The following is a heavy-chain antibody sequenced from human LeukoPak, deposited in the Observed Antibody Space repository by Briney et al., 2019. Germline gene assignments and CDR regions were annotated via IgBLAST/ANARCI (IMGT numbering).Heavy chain of an antibody. CDR3: ARGRRAVAGRKLNDY. J-gene: IGHJ4*02. CDR1: GGSFSGYD. D-gene: IGHD6-19*01. CDR2: INHSRST. V-gene: IGHV4-34*01. Sequence: PSETLSLTCAVYGGSFSGYDWSWIRQPPGEGLGWRGEINHSRSTNYNPSLKRRVIISVDSSKNQFSLKLSAATAADAAVYYCARGRRAVAGRKLNDYWGQGTLVTVSS.